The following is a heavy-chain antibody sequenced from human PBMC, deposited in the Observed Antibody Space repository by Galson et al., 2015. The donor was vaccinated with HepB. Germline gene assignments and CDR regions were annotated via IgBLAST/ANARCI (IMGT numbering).Heavy chain of an antibody. Sequence: SLRLSCAASGFSFSYSWMSWVRQAPGKGLEWVANINVDGSETYDVDSVKARFTISRDNAKNSLYLQMNTVRAEDTAVYYCAREAGHFKLDYWGQGTLVTVSS. CDR3: AREAGHFKLDY. CDR1: GFSFSYSW. V-gene: IGHV3-7*01. CDR2: INVDGSET. J-gene: IGHJ4*02. D-gene: IGHD6-19*01.